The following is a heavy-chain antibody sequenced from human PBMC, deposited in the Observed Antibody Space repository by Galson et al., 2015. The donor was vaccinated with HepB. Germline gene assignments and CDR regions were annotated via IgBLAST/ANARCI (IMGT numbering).Heavy chain of an antibody. CDR1: GFTFSSYG. CDR2: ISYDGSNK. Sequence: SLRLSCAASGFTFSSYGMHWVRQAPGKGLEWVAVISYDGSNKYYADSVKGRFTISRDNSKNTLYLQMYSLRAEDTAVYYCAKEMGVVVAATWWFDPWGQGTLVTVSS. D-gene: IGHD2-15*01. J-gene: IGHJ5*02. V-gene: IGHV3-30*18. CDR3: AKEMGVVVAATWWFDP.